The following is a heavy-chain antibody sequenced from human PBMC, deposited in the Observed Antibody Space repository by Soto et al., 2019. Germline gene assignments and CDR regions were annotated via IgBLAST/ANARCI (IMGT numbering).Heavy chain of an antibody. Sequence: QVQLVQSGAEVKKPGASVKVSCEASGYTFTSYGISWVRQAPGQGLEWMGWISTYNGNTNYAQKFQGRVTLTSDTYTGTAYMDLRNLRSDDTAVYYCAKDNGQWLVADWGHGTLVNVSS. D-gene: IGHD6-19*01. J-gene: IGHJ4*01. V-gene: IGHV1-18*01. CDR1: GYTFTSYG. CDR3: AKDNGQWLVAD. CDR2: ISTYNGNT.